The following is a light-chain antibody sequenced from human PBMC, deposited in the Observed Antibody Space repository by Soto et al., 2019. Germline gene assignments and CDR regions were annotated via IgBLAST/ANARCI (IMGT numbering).Light chain of an antibody. V-gene: IGKV1-5*01. CDR1: QSIGGW. Sequence: DIQITQSPSTLSASVGDRVTITCRASQSIGGWLAWYQQKKGKTPKILIYDASSLEGGVPSRFRGIGSGTDFTLPINKLEPEDFEVYYCQVRTNWSIAFGRGTRLEIK. J-gene: IGKJ5*01. CDR3: QVRTNWSIA. CDR2: DAS.